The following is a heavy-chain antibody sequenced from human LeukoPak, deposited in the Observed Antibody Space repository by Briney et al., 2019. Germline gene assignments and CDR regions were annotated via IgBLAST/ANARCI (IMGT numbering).Heavy chain of an antibody. Sequence: GGSLRLSCAASGFTFSSYWMSWVRQAPGKGLEWVSAISSSSYIYYADSVKGRFTISRDNARNSLYLQMNSLRAEDTAMYYCAREGAAAAPYWGQGTLVTVSS. D-gene: IGHD6-13*01. J-gene: IGHJ4*02. CDR3: AREGAAAAPY. CDR1: GFTFSSYW. CDR2: ISSSSYI. V-gene: IGHV3-21*01.